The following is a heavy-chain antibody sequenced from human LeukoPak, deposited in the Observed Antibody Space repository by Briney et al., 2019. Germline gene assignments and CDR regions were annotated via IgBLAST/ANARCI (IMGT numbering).Heavy chain of an antibody. V-gene: IGHV3-11*01. J-gene: IGHJ4*02. CDR3: AREQSSTWPYCFDY. CDR1: GFIFSDFY. D-gene: IGHD6-13*01. Sequence: PGGSLRLSCAGSGFIFSDFYMSWIRQAPGKGLEWVSLIYSSSDYIYYADSVKGRFTISRDNAKNSLYLQMNSLRAEDTAVYYCAREQSSTWPYCFDYWGQGTLVTVSS. CDR2: IYSSSDYI.